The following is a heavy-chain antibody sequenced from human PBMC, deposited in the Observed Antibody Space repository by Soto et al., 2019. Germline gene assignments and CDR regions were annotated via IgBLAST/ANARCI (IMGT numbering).Heavy chain of an antibody. CDR1: GFTFSSYA. J-gene: IGHJ6*02. D-gene: IGHD3-9*01. V-gene: IGHV3-23*01. Sequence: PGGSLRLSCASSGFTFSSYAMSWVRQAPGKGLEWVSAISGSGGSTYYADSVKGRFTISRDNSKNTLYLQMNSLRAEDTAVYYCAKDSRYFSPQDGMDVWGQGTTVTVSS. CDR3: AKDSRYFSPQDGMDV. CDR2: ISGSGGST.